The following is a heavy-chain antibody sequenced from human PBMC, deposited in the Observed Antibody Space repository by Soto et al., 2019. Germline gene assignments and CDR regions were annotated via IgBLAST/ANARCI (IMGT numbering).Heavy chain of an antibody. CDR3: AKDDPDFHGMDV. CDR2: ISYDGSNK. Sequence: QVQLVESGGGVVQPGGSLRLSCAASGFTFSSYGIHWVRQAPGKGLGWVAVISYDGSNKYYADSVKGRFTISRDNSKNTLYLQMNSLRVEDTAVYYCAKDDPDFHGMDVWGQGTTVTVSS. V-gene: IGHV3-30*18. J-gene: IGHJ6*02. CDR1: GFTFSSYG.